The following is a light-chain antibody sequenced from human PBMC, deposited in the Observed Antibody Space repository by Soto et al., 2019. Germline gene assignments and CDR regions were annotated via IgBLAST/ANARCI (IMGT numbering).Light chain of an antibody. CDR2: AAS. CDR3: QQTYSFPLA. Sequence: DIQMTQSPSSLSASVGDRVTITCRASQSINTFLNWYQQKPGKAPKLLIYAASSLQSEVPSRFSGSGSGTDFTLNISSLQPDDFETYYCQQTYSFPLAFGPGTKVDL. CDR1: QSINTF. V-gene: IGKV1-39*01. J-gene: IGKJ3*01.